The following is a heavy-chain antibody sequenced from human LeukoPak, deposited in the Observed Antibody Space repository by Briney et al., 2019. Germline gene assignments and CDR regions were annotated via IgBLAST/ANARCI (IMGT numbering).Heavy chain of an antibody. Sequence: MSGGSLRLSCAASGFTFSSYSMNWVRQAPGKGLEWVSSISSSSSYIYYADSVKGRFTISRDNAKNSLYLQMNSLRVEDTAVYYCARAGRKSRGVDIVRKKETGYYYYLDVWGKGTTVTVSS. CDR3: ARAGRKSRGVDIVRKKETGYYYYLDV. J-gene: IGHJ6*03. CDR1: GFTFSSYS. V-gene: IGHV3-21*01. CDR2: ISSSSSYI. D-gene: IGHD2-15*01.